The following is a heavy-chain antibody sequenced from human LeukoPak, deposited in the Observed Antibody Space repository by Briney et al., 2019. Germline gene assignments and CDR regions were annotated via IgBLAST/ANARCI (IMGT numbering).Heavy chain of an antibody. V-gene: IGHV3-15*01. D-gene: IGHD3-16*01. CDR1: GFNFANAY. CDR3: TSDWGVLADN. Sequence: GGSLRLSCAASGFNFANAYMSWVRQAPGKGLEWVGRIKNKVGGGTADYSAPVKGRFTISRDDSKNTLYLQMNGLKTEDTAVYYCTSDWGVLADNWGQGTLVTVSS. J-gene: IGHJ4*02. CDR2: IKNKVGGGTA.